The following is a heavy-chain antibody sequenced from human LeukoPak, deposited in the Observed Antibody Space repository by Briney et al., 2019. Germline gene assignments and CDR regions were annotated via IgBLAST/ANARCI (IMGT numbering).Heavy chain of an antibody. D-gene: IGHD3-3*01. V-gene: IGHV1-8*01. Sequence: ASVKVSCKASGYTFTSYDINWVRQATGQGLEWMGWMNPNSGNTGYAQKFQGRVTMTRNTSISTAYMELSSLRSEDTAVYYWARALRITIFGVVIGAWFDPWGQGTLVTVSS. CDR1: GYTFTSYD. J-gene: IGHJ5*02. CDR2: MNPNSGNT. CDR3: ARALRITIFGVVIGAWFDP.